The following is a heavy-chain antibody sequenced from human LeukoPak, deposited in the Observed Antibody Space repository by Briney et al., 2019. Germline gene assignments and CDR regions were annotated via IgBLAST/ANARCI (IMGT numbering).Heavy chain of an antibody. CDR1: GYTFTGYY. Sequence: ASVKVSCKASGYTFTGYYMHWVRQAPGQGLEWMGWINPNSGGTNYAQKFQGRVTMTRDTSISTAYMELSRLRSDDTAVYYCARDFYDSSGYYYDWFDPWGQGTLVTVSS. V-gene: IGHV1-2*02. CDR3: ARDFYDSSGYYYDWFDP. CDR2: INPNSGGT. D-gene: IGHD3-22*01. J-gene: IGHJ5*02.